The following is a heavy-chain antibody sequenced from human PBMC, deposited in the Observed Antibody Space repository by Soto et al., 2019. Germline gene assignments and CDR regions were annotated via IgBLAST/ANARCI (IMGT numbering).Heavy chain of an antibody. Sequence: KTGGSLRLSCAASGFTFSDYYMSWIRQAPGKGLEWVSYISSSGSTIYYADSVKGRFTISRDNAKNSLYLQMNSLRAEDTAVYYCACSIKGSYYGMDVWGQGTTVTVSS. CDR1: GFTFSDYY. V-gene: IGHV3-11*01. CDR3: ACSIKGSYYGMDV. J-gene: IGHJ6*02. D-gene: IGHD3-10*01. CDR2: ISSSGSTI.